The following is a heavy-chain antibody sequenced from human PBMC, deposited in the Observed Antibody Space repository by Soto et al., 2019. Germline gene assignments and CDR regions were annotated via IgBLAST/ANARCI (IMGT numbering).Heavy chain of an antibody. CDR1: CASISNHY. CDR3: ARGAEYSGYYFDY. Sequence: SETLSLTCTVSCASISNHYWSWVRQPPGKGLEWIGYIYYSGSTNYNPSLKSRLTMSLDTSKNQFSLILNSVTAADTAVYYCARGAEYSGYYFDYWAQGTLVTVSS. J-gene: IGHJ4*02. D-gene: IGHD5-12*01. V-gene: IGHV4-59*11. CDR2: IYYSGST.